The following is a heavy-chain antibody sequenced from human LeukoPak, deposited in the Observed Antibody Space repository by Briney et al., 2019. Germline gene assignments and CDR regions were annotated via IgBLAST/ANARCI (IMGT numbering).Heavy chain of an antibody. CDR3: ARDGQMSSVYYYGMDV. J-gene: IGHJ6*04. CDR1: GFTFSSYG. D-gene: IGHD3-10*01. Sequence: PGGSLRLSCAASGFTFSSYGMHWVRQAPGKGLEWVAVIWYDGSNKNYADSVKGRFTISRDNSKNTLYLQMNSLRAEDTAVYYCARDGQMSSVYYYGMDVWGEGTTVTVSS. CDR2: IWYDGSNK. V-gene: IGHV3-33*01.